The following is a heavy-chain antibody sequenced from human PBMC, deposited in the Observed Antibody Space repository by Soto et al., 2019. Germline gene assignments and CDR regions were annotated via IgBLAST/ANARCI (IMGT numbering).Heavy chain of an antibody. V-gene: IGHV4-59*01. Sequence: QVQLQESGPGLVKPSETLSLTCTVSGGSISSYYWSWIRQPPGKGLEWIGYIYYSGSTNYNPSLKSRVTISVDTSKHQFSLKLSSVTAADTAVYYCARGRGNYYDSSGYNAAFDIWGQGTMVTVSS. D-gene: IGHD3-22*01. CDR3: ARGRGNYYDSSGYNAAFDI. CDR2: IYYSGST. CDR1: GGSISSYY. J-gene: IGHJ3*02.